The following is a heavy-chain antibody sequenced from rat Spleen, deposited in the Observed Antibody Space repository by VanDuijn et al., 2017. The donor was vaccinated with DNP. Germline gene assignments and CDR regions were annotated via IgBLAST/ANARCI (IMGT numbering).Heavy chain of an antibody. CDR1: GFTFSYYW. V-gene: IGHV5-31*01. CDR2: ITGSGGGT. D-gene: IGHD1-7*01. CDR3: TTSSYYGYDYGFGY. J-gene: IGHJ3*01. Sequence: EVQLVESGGGLVQPGRSLKLSCVASGFTFSYYWMAWIRQVPGKGLEWLGAITGSGGGTYYSGSVKGRFTISRDNAKSTLYLQMDSLRSEDTATYYCTTSSYYGYDYGFGYWGQGTLVTVSS.